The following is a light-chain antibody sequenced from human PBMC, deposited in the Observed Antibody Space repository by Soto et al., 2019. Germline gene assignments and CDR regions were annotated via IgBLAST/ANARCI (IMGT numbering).Light chain of an antibody. J-gene: IGKJ1*01. CDR3: QQSYSNPPGT. Sequence: DIQMTQSPSSLSASVGDRVTITCRASQTISIYLNWYQQKPGKAPKLLIYAASSLHSGVPSRFSGSGSGTDFTLTISSLQPEDFATYICQQSYSNPPGTFGPGTKVEVK. V-gene: IGKV1-39*01. CDR1: QTISIY. CDR2: AAS.